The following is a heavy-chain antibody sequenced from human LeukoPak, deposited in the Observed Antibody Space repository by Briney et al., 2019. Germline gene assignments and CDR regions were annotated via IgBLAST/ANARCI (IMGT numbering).Heavy chain of an antibody. V-gene: IGHV4-39*01. CDR3: ASQSSGSYFNCFDP. CDR1: GGSISSSSYY. J-gene: IGHJ5*02. Sequence: PSETLSLTCTVSGGSISSSSYYWGWIRQPPGKGLEWIGSMYYSGSPHYNPSPKSRVTISVDTSKNQFSLKLSSVTAADTAVYYCASQSSGSYFNCFDPWGQGTLVTVSS. D-gene: IGHD3-10*01. CDR2: MYYSGSP.